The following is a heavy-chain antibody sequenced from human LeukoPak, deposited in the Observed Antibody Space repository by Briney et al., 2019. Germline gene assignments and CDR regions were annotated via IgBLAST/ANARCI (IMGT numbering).Heavy chain of an antibody. J-gene: IGHJ4*02. CDR1: GLTFSSYS. V-gene: IGHV3-21*01. CDR2: ISSSSSNI. CDR3: ARDYDSSGFYDY. D-gene: IGHD3-22*01. Sequence: GSLRLSCAASGLTFSSYSMNWVRQAPGKGLEWVSSISSSSSNIYYADSVKGRFTISRDNAKNSLYLQMNSLRAEDTAVYYCARDYDSSGFYDYWGQGTLVTVSS.